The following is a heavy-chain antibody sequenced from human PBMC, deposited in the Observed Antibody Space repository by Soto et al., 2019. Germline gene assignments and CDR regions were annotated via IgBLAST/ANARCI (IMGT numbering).Heavy chain of an antibody. J-gene: IGHJ6*02. CDR1: GFTFSSYG. V-gene: IGHV3-30*18. CDR2: ISYDGSNK. D-gene: IGHD6-19*01. Sequence: QVQLVESGGGVVQPGRSLRLSCAASGFTFSSYGMHWVRQAPGKGLEWVAVISYDGSNKYYADSVKGRFTISRDNSKNTLYLQMNSVRAEDTAVYYCAKDRRWVGSGQQKYYYYYYGMDVWGQGTTVTVSS. CDR3: AKDRRWVGSGQQKYYYYYYGMDV.